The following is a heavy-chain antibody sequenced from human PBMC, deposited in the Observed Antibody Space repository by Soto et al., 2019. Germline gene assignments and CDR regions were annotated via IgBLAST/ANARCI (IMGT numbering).Heavy chain of an antibody. V-gene: IGHV4-39*01. CDR3: ARPFNYYDSSGDDY. CDR2: IYYSGST. D-gene: IGHD3-22*01. Sequence: SETLSLTCTVSGGSISSSSYYWGWIRQPPGKGLEWIGSIYYSGSTYYNPSLKSRVTISVDTSKNQFSLKLSSVTAADTAVYYCARPFNYYDSSGDDYWGQGTLVTVSS. J-gene: IGHJ4*02. CDR1: GGSISSSSYY.